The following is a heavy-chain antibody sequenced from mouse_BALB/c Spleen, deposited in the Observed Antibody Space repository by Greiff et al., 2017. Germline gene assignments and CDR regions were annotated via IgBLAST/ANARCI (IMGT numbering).Heavy chain of an antibody. Sequence: QVQLKESGPGLVAPSQSPSITCTVSGFSLTSYGVHWVRQPPGKGLEWLGVIWAGGSTNYNSALMSRLSISKDNSKSQVFLKMNSLQTDDTAMYYCARDYYGSKRYWYFDVWGAGTTVTVSS. D-gene: IGHD1-1*01. CDR3: ARDYYGSKRYWYFDV. J-gene: IGHJ1*01. CDR1: GFSLTSYG. CDR2: IWAGGST. V-gene: IGHV2-9*02.